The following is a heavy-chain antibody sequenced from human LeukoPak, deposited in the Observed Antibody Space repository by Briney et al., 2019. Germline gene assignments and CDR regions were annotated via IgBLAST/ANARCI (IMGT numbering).Heavy chain of an antibody. CDR2: ISGSGGST. Sequence: GGSLRLSCATSGFTFSSYAMSWVRQAPGKGLEWVSAISGSGGSTFYADSVKGRFTISRDNSKNTLYLQMNSLRAEDTAVYYCAKVLLSRATGWNYFDYWGQGTLVTVSS. D-gene: IGHD1-1*01. CDR3: AKVLLSRATGWNYFDY. V-gene: IGHV3-23*01. J-gene: IGHJ4*02. CDR1: GFTFSSYA.